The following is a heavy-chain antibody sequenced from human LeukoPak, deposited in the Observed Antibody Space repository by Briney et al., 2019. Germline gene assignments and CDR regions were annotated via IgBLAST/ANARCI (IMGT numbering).Heavy chain of an antibody. J-gene: IGHJ3*02. CDR1: RFTFSSYE. CDR2: ISSSGSTI. CDR3: ARDDSSFGTSFDI. V-gene: IGHV3-48*03. Sequence: GGSLRLSCAASRFTFSSYEMNWVRQAPGKGLEWVSYISSSGSTIYYADSVKGRLTISRDNAKTSLYLRMNRLRAEDTAVYYCARDDSSFGTSFDIWGQGTMVTVSS. D-gene: IGHD3-22*01.